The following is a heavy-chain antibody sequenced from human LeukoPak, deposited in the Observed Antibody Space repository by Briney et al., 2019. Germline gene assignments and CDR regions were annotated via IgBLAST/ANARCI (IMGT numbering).Heavy chain of an antibody. J-gene: IGHJ4*02. CDR1: GFIFSSYS. CDR3: LSPGVAVTGTEY. V-gene: IGHV3-21*01. Sequence: KPGGSLRLSCAASGFIFSSYSMNWVHQAPGKGLEWVSYISSSSTYIYYADSVKGRFTISRDNAKNSLYLQMNSLTAEDTAVYYCLSPGVAVTGTEYWGQGTRVTVSS. CDR2: ISSSSTYI. D-gene: IGHD6-19*01.